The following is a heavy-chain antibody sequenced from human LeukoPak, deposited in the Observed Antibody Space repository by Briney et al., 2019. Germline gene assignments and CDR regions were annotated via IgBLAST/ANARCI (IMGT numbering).Heavy chain of an antibody. J-gene: IGHJ4*02. CDR2: ISGSGGST. Sequence: GALRLSCAASGFTFSSYAMSWVRQAPGKGLEWVSAISGSGGSTYYTDSVKGRFTISRDNSKNTLYLQMNSLRAEDTAVYYCAKQEGRVGVRGFIITDWGQGTLVTVSS. CDR3: AKQEGRVGVRGFIITD. D-gene: IGHD3-10*01. V-gene: IGHV3-23*01. CDR1: GFTFSSYA.